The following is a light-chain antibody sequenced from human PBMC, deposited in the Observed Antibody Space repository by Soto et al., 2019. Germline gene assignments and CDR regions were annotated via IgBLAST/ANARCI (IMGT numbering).Light chain of an antibody. CDR1: QSVSSSF. J-gene: IGKJ4*01. CDR2: RAS. CDR3: QQYESSPLT. Sequence: EIVLTQSPDTLSLSPGESATLSCRDSQSVSSSFLAWYHQKPGQAPRLLIYRASSRATGIPDRFTGSGSGTDFTLTISRLEPEDFAVYYCQQYESSPLTFGGGTKVEIK. V-gene: IGKV3-20*01.